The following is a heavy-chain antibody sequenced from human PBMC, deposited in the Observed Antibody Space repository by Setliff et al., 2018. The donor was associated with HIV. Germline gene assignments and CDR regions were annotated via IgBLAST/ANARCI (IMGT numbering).Heavy chain of an antibody. CDR2: IYYSGSS. J-gene: IGHJ4*02. CDR3: VRNSFDYVEEE. Sequence: SETLSLTCKVSGDSVNSYNYYWSWIRQHPGKGLEWIGYIYYSGSSYYNPSVRSRVIMSLDTSENHFSLKLSSVTAADTTVYYCVRNSFDYVEEEWGQGTQVTVSS. CDR1: GDSVNSYNYY. D-gene: IGHD3-9*01. V-gene: IGHV4-31*03.